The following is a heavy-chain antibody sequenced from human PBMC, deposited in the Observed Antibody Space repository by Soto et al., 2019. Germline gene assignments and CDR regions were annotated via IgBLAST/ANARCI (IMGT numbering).Heavy chain of an antibody. CDR3: ARDFGEVGATAVYDI. CDR1: GFSFSLYW. Sequence: LRLSCAASGFSFSLYWMHWVRQAPGKGLVWVSRINGDGSDTSYGDSVKGRFTTSRDNAKNTLYLHMNSLGAEDTAVYYCARDFGEVGATAVYDIWGQGTMVTVSS. J-gene: IGHJ3*02. CDR2: INGDGSDT. D-gene: IGHD1-26*01. V-gene: IGHV3-74*01.